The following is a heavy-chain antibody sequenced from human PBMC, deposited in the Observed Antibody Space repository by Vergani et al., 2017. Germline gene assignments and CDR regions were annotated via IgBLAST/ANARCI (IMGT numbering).Heavy chain of an antibody. Sequence: QLQLQESGPGLVKPSETLSLTCTVSGGSISSSSYYWGWIRQPPGKGLEWIGSIYYSGSTYYNPSLKSRVTISVDTSKNQFSLKLSSVTAADTAVYYCARNPRTRTGRYCTNGVCYGYYYGMDVWGQGTTVTVSS. CDR2: IYYSGST. V-gene: IGHV4-39*01. J-gene: IGHJ6*02. CDR1: GGSISSSSYY. D-gene: IGHD2-8*01. CDR3: ARNPRTRTGRYCTNGVCYGYYYGMDV.